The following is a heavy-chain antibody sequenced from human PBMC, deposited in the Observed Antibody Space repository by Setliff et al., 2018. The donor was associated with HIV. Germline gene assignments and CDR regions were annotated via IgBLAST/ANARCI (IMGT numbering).Heavy chain of an antibody. V-gene: IGHV1-69*13. D-gene: IGHD2-15*01. CDR1: GGTFSSYT. Sequence: ASVKVSCKASGGTFSSYTFSWVRQAPGQGLEWMGGLIPSFGTSNYAQNFQGRVTITADESTSTAYMELSSLRTEDTAVYYCAGSCSGGSCGAFEIWGQGTMVTVS. CDR2: LIPSFGTS. CDR3: AGSCSGGSCGAFEI. J-gene: IGHJ3*02.